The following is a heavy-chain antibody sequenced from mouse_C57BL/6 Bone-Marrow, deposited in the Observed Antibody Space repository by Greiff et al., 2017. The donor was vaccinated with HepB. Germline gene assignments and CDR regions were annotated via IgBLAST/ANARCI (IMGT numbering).Heavy chain of an antibody. V-gene: IGHV1-81*01. CDR2: IYPRSGNT. CDR3: ARWGFITGNY. D-gene: IGHD1-1*01. J-gene: IGHJ2*01. CDR1: GYTFTSYG. Sequence: QVHVKQSGAELARPGASVKLSCKASGYTFTSYGISWVKQRTGQGLEWIGEIYPRSGNTYYNEKFKGKATLTADKSSSTAYMELRSLTSEDSAVYFCARWGFITGNYWGQGTTLTVSS.